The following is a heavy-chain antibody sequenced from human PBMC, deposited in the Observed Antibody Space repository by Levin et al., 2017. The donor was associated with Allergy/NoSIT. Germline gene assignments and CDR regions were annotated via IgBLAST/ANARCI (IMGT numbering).Heavy chain of an antibody. J-gene: IGHJ2*01. CDR2: ISGSGDST. V-gene: IGHV3-23*01. CDR3: AKVGCTTSSCFLSQKWYFVL. CDR1: GFTFSTYG. D-gene: IGHD2-2*01. Sequence: PGGSLRLSCAASGFTFSTYGMSWVRQAPGKGLEWVSGISGSGDSTYDADSVKGRFTISRDNSKNTLFLQMNSLRAEDTAVYYCAKVGCTTSSCFLSQKWYFVLWGRGTLVTVSS.